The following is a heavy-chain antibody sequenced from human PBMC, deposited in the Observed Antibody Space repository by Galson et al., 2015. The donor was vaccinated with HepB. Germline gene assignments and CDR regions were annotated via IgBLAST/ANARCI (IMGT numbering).Heavy chain of an antibody. CDR2: IGNNGRTI. CDR3: ARGQWLDRKYFQP. CDR1: GFTFSDYY. J-gene: IGHJ1*01. Sequence: SLRLSCAASGFTFSDYYMIWVRQAPGKGLEWVSYIGNNGRTIYYADSVKGRFTISRDNAKNSLYLQMNSLRAEDTALYYCARGQWLDRKYFQPWGQGTLVTVSS. D-gene: IGHD6-19*01. V-gene: IGHV3-11*01.